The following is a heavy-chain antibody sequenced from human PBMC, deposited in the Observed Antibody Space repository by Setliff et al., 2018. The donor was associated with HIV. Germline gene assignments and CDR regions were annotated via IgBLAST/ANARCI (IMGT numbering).Heavy chain of an antibody. CDR1: GYNLSELS. V-gene: IGHV1-24*01. CDR3: ARVHYNLWTSYFWEHVQLHP. D-gene: IGHD3-3*01. CDR2: VDPEDGET. Sequence: ASVKVSCKVSGYNLSELSVHWVRQAPGKGLQWMGGVDPEDGETIYAPELQGRVTMTEDTSADTAYMELSSLRSEDTAVYYCARVHYNLWTSYFWEHVQLHPWGQGTRVTVSS. J-gene: IGHJ5*02.